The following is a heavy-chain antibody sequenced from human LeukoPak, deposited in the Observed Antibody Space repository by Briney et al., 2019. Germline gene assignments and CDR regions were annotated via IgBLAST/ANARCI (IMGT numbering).Heavy chain of an antibody. CDR1: GFTFSSYE. V-gene: IGHV3-48*03. CDR2: ISSSGSTI. Sequence: PGGSLRLSCAASGFTFSSYEMNWVRQAPGRGLEWVSYISSSGSTIYYADSVKGRFTISRDNAKNSLYLQMNSLRAEDTAVYYCARDPGSYYLDYWGQGTLVTVPS. D-gene: IGHD3-10*01. CDR3: ARDPGSYYLDY. J-gene: IGHJ4*02.